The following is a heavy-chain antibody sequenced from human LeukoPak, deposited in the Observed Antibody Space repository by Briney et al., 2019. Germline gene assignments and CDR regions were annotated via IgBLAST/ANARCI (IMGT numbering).Heavy chain of an antibody. CDR1: GYTFTSYA. CDR3: AKVAARYGDYYFDY. Sequence: ASVKVSCKASGYTFTSYAMHWVRQAPGQRLEWMGWINAGNGNTKYSQEFQDRVTITRDTSASTAYMELSGLRSEDMAVYYCAKVAARYGDYYFDYWGQGTLVTVSS. CDR2: INAGNGNT. D-gene: IGHD4-17*01. V-gene: IGHV1-3*03. J-gene: IGHJ4*02.